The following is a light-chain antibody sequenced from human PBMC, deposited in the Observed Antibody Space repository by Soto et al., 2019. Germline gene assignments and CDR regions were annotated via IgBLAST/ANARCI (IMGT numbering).Light chain of an antibody. CDR1: SSDVGGYNY. CDR2: NVR. J-gene: IGLJ7*01. CDR3: SSYTSTNTPV. Sequence: QSALTQPASVSGSPGQSITISCTGTSSDVGGYNYVSWYQQYPGKAPKLMIYNVRNRPSGVSNRFSGSKSDNTASLTISGHEADDDADYYCSSYTSTNTPVFGGGTHLTVL. V-gene: IGLV2-14*01.